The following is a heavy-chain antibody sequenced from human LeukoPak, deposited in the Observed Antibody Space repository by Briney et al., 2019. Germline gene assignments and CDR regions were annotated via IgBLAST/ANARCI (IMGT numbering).Heavy chain of an antibody. J-gene: IGHJ3*02. CDR3: ARAGGPGDAFDI. CDR2: IYYSGST. D-gene: IGHD3-10*01. CDR1: GGSISSYY. Sequence: NPSETLSLTCTVSGGSISSYYWSWIRQPPGKGLEWIGYIYYSGSTNYNPSLKSRVTISVDTSKNQFSLKLSSVTAADTAVYYCARAGGPGDAFDIWGQGTMVTVSS. V-gene: IGHV4-59*01.